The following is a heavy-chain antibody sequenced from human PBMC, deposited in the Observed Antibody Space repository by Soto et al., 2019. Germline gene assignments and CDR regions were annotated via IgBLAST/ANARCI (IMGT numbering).Heavy chain of an antibody. V-gene: IGHV6-1*01. CDR1: GDSVSSNSAA. Sequence: SQTLSLTCAISGDSVSSNSAAWNWIRQSPSGGLEWLGRTYYRSKWYNDYAVSVKSRITINPDTSKNQFSLQLNSVTPEDTAVYYCASEGDSSSWSSSYYYYGMDVWGQGTTVTVSS. CDR3: ASEGDSSSWSSSYYYYGMDV. CDR2: TYYRSKWYN. J-gene: IGHJ6*02. D-gene: IGHD6-13*01.